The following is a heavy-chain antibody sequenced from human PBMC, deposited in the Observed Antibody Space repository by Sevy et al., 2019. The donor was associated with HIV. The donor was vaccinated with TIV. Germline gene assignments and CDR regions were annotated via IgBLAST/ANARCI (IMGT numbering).Heavy chain of an antibody. J-gene: IGHJ6*02. D-gene: IGHD2-15*01. CDR2: ISYDGSNK. V-gene: IGHV3-30*18. CDR1: GFTFSSYG. CDR3: AKGYYCSGGSSFSTTRGYYYGMDV. Sequence: GGSLRLTCAASGFTFSSYGMHWVRRAPGKGLEWVAVISYDGSNKDYADSVKGRFTISRDISKNTLYLQMNSLRAEDTAVYYCAKGYYCSGGSSFSTTRGYYYGMDVWGQGTTVTVSS.